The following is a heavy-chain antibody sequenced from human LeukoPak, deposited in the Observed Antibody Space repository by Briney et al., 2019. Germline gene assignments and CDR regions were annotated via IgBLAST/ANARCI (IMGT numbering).Heavy chain of an antibody. V-gene: IGHV3-66*01. J-gene: IGHJ4*02. CDR2: IYSGGST. CDR3: ARAVPRGSYNY. Sequence: GGSLRLSCAASGFTVSSNYMSWVRQAPGKGLEWVSVIYSGGSTYYADSVKGRFTISRDNSKNTLYLQMNSLRAEDTAVYYCARAVPRGSYNYWGQGTLVTVSS. CDR1: GFTVSSNY. D-gene: IGHD1-26*01.